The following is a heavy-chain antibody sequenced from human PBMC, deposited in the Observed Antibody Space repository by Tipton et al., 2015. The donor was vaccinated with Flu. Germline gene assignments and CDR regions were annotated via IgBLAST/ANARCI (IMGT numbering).Heavy chain of an antibody. CDR2: INHSGST. CDR1: GGSFSGYY. D-gene: IGHD3-22*01. J-gene: IGHJ4*02. CDR3: ARYSNVDSSGYPDY. Sequence: TLSLTCAVYGGSFSGYYWSWIRQPPGKGLEWIGEINHSGSTNYNPSLKSRVTISVDTSKNQFSLKLSSVTAADTAVYYCARYSNVDSSGYPDYWGQGTLVTVSS. V-gene: IGHV4-34*01.